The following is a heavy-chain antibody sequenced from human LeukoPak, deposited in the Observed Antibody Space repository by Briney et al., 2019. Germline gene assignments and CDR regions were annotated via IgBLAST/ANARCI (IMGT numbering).Heavy chain of an antibody. CDR1: VYTFTGYY. CDR3: ARNLGGHAYKVDY. CDR2: INPNSGCT. Sequence: ASVKVSCQASVYTFTGYYMHWVRQAPGQGLEWVGWINPNSGCTNYAQKFQGRVTMTRDRSITTVYVERSRLGSDHSAVYVGARNLGGHAYKVDYWGQGTLVTVSS. V-gene: IGHV1-2*02. D-gene: IGHD1-1*01. J-gene: IGHJ4*02.